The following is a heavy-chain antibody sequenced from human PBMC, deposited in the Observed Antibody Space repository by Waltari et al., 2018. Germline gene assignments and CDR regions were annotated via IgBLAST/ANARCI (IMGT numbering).Heavy chain of an antibody. CDR3: ARHDYYYYGMDV. Sequence: QLQLQESGPGLVKPSETLSLTCTVSGGSISSSSYYWGWIRQPPGKGLEWIGSIYYRGSTYYNPSLKSRVTISVDTSKNQFSLKLSSVTAADTAVYYCARHDYYYYGMDVWGQGTTVTVSS. CDR1: GGSISSSSYY. J-gene: IGHJ6*02. V-gene: IGHV4-39*01. CDR2: IYYRGST.